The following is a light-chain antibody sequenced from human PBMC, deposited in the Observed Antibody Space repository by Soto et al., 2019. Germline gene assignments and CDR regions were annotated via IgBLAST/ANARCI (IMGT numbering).Light chain of an antibody. V-gene: IGLV1-44*01. J-gene: IGLJ1*01. Sequence: QSALPQPPSVSWYPGQRVTISCSESSSNVAINPVNWYQHLPGAAPRLLIYETDRRSSGVPDRFSASKSGTSASLAISGLTSEDEADYYCEAWDETLDGLYVFGTGTKVTVL. CDR2: ETD. CDR1: SSNVAINP. CDR3: EAWDETLDGLYV.